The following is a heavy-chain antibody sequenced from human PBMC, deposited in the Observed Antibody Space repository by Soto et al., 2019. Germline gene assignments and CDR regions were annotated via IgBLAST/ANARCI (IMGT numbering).Heavy chain of an antibody. D-gene: IGHD6-25*01. V-gene: IGHV3-53*02. J-gene: IGHJ3*02. CDR3: AREKQRGHAFEI. CDR2: IYSGGST. Sequence: EVQLVETGGGLIQPGGSLRLSCAASVFTVSSNYMSWVSQAPVKGLEWVSVIYSGGSTYYADSVKGRFTISRDNSKNTLYLQMNSLRAEDTDVYYCAREKQRGHAFEIWGQGTRVTVSS. CDR1: VFTVSSNY.